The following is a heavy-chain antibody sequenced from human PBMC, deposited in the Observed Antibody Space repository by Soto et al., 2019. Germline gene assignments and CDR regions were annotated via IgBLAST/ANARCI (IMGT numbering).Heavy chain of an antibody. Sequence: GGSLRLSCAASGFTFSSYGMHWVRQAPGKGLEWVAVIWYDGSNKYYADSVKGRFTISRDNSKNTLYLQMNSLRAEDTAVYYCARDVYDSSGYSIPYGYWGQGTLVTISS. J-gene: IGHJ4*02. V-gene: IGHV3-33*01. CDR1: GFTFSSYG. D-gene: IGHD3-22*01. CDR2: IWYDGSNK. CDR3: ARDVYDSSGYSIPYGY.